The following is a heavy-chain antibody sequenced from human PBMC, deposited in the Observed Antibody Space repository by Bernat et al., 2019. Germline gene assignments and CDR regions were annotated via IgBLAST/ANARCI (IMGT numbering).Heavy chain of an antibody. D-gene: IGHD3-10*01. CDR1: GASISSSSYY. J-gene: IGHJ3*02. Sequence: QLQLQESGPGLVKPSETLSLPCTVSGASISSSSYYWGWIRQPPGKGLEWIGRIYYTGSTYYSPSLKSRVTISVDTSKNQFSLKLISVTAADTAVYYCARWESTLVPGAFDIWGQGTMVTVSS. V-gene: IGHV4-39*01. CDR3: ARWESTLVPGAFDI. CDR2: IYYTGST.